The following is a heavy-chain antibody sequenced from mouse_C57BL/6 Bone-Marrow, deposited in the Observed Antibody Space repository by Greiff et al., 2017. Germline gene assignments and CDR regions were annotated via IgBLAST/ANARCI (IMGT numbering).Heavy chain of an antibody. CDR3: ARQAMRWLRRLYYFDY. CDR1: GFTFTDYY. J-gene: IGHJ2*01. CDR2: VYPYNGGT. D-gene: IGHD2-2*01. Sequence: EVQLQESGPVLVKPGPSVKISCKASGFTFTDYYMHWVKQSHGKSLEWIGLVYPYNGGTSYNQKFKGKATLTVDTSSSTSYMELNSLTSEDSAVYYCARQAMRWLRRLYYFDYWGQGTTLTVSS. V-gene: IGHV1-36*01.